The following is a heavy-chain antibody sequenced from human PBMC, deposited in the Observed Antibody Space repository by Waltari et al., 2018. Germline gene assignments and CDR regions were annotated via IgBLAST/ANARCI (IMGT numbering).Heavy chain of an antibody. J-gene: IGHJ4*02. CDR2: ISSSSSYI. CDR1: AFTFSSYS. Sequence: EVQLVVSGGVLVKPGGSLRLSCAASAFTFSSYSMTWVRHAPGKGLEWVSSISSSSSYIYYADSVKRRFTISRDNAKISLYLQMNSLRAEDTSVYYCARVGQGGYSYGLDYWGQGTLVTVSS. CDR3: ARVGQGGYSYGLDY. D-gene: IGHD5-18*01. V-gene: IGHV3-21*01.